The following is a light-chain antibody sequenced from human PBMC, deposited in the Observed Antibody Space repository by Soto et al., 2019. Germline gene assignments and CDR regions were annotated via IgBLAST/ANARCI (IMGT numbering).Light chain of an antibody. CDR2: GAS. CDR3: QQYDNSPIT. J-gene: IGKJ5*01. CDR1: QSISSSF. V-gene: IGKV3-20*01. Sequence: EIFLTQSPGILSLSPGERASLSCGASQSISSSFLAWYQQKPGQAPRLLIYGASSRATGIPDRFSGTGSETDFTLTISRLEPEDFAVYYCQQYDNSPITFGQGTRLEIK.